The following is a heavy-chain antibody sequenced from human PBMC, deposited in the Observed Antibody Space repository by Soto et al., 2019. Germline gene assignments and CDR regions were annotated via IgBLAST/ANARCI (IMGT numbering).Heavy chain of an antibody. Sequence: SETLSLTCTVSGGSISSYYWSWIRQPAGKGLEWIGRIYTSGSTNYNPSLKSRVTMSVDTSKDQFSLKLSSVTAADTAVYYCARGGGRDSSGYWVLDYWGQGTLVTSPQ. J-gene: IGHJ4*02. CDR1: GGSISSYY. V-gene: IGHV4-4*07. CDR3: ARGGGRDSSGYWVLDY. CDR2: IYTSGST. D-gene: IGHD3-22*01.